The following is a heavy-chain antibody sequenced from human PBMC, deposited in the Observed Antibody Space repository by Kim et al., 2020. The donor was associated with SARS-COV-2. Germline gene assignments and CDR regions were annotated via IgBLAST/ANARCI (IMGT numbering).Heavy chain of an antibody. CDR1: GDSINNFY. D-gene: IGHD1-26*01. V-gene: IGHV4-59*08. Sequence: SETLSLTCTVSGDSINNFYWNWIRQPPGKGLEWIGHIYYSGYTNYSPSLNSRVTLSVDASKTQFSLKLRFVTAADTAVYYCARSATRRSWFDPWGQGTLVTVSS. CDR2: IYYSGYT. CDR3: ARSATRRSWFDP. J-gene: IGHJ5*02.